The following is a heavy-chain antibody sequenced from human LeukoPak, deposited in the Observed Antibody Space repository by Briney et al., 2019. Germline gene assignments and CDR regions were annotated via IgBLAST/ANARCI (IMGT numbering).Heavy chain of an antibody. CDR1: GGSIGSYY. J-gene: IGHJ6*03. Sequence: SETLSLTCTVSGGSIGSYYWSWIRQPPGKGLEWIGYIYYSGSTNYNPSLKSRVTISVDTSKNQFSLKLSSVTAADTAVYYCARGTDFWSGYYTAYYYYYYMDVWGKGTTVTVSS. V-gene: IGHV4-59*01. D-gene: IGHD3-3*01. CDR2: IYYSGST. CDR3: ARGTDFWSGYYTAYYYYYYMDV.